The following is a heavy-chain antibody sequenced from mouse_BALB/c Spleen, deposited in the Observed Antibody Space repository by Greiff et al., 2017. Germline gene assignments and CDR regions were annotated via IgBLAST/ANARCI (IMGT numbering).Heavy chain of an antibody. V-gene: IGHV14-3*02. CDR1: GFNIKDTY. J-gene: IGHJ4*01. CDR2: IDPANGNT. CDR3: ARGSYYYAMDY. Sequence: EVKLQESGAELVKPGASVKLSCTASGFNIKDTYMHWVKQRPEQGLEWIGRIDPANGNTKYDPKFQGKATITADTSSNTAYLQLSSLTSEDTAVYYCARGSYYYAMDYWGQGTSVTVSS.